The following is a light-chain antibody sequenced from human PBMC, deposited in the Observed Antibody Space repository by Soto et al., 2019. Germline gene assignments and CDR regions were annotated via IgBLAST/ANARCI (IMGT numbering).Light chain of an antibody. Sequence: DIQMNQSPSTLSGSVGDRVTMAWRASQTISIWLAWYQQKPGKAPKLLIYKASTLKSGVPSRFSGSGSGTEFTLTISRLQPDDFATYYCQHYNSYSEAFGQGTRWIS. V-gene: IGKV1-5*03. CDR1: QTISIW. CDR2: KAS. J-gene: IGKJ1*01. CDR3: QHYNSYSEA.